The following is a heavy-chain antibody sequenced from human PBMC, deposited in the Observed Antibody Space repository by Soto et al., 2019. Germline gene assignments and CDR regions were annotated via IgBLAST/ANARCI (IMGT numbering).Heavy chain of an antibody. J-gene: IGHJ3*02. D-gene: IGHD6-19*01. CDR3: ARTTVPGIAVAGTFGAFDI. CDR2: IGTAGDT. V-gene: IGHV3-13*01. CDR1: GFTFSSYD. Sequence: GGSLRLSCAASGFTFSSYDMHWVRQATGKGLEWVSAIGTAGDTYYPGSVKGRFTISRENAKNSLYLQMNSLRAGDTAVYYCARTTVPGIAVAGTFGAFDIWGQGTMVTVSS.